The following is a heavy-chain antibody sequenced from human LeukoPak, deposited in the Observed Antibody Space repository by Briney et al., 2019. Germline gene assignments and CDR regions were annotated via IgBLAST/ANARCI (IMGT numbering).Heavy chain of an antibody. J-gene: IGHJ4*02. D-gene: IGHD3-3*01. CDR3: ARVGPVITIFGANNYFDY. CDR1: GYSSSSGYY. V-gene: IGHV4-38-2*02. CDR2: LYHSGST. Sequence: SETLSLTCTVSGYSSSSGYYWGWIRQPPGKRLAWIGSLYHSGSTYYNPSLKSRVTISVDTSKNQFSLKLSSVTAADTAVYYCARVGPVITIFGANNYFDYWGQGTLVTVSS.